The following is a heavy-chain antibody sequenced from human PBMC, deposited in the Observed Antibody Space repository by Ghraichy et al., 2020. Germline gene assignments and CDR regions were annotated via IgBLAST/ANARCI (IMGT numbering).Heavy chain of an antibody. Sequence: VKVSCQASGYTFTGYYMHWVRQAPAQGLEWMGWINPNSGGTNYAQKFQGRVTMTRDTSISTAYMELSRLRSDDTAVYYCARGDSSSWNWYFDLWGRGTLVTVSS. CDR1: GYTFTGYY. J-gene: IGHJ2*01. CDR3: ARGDSSSWNWYFDL. D-gene: IGHD6-13*01. CDR2: INPNSGGT. V-gene: IGHV1-2*02.